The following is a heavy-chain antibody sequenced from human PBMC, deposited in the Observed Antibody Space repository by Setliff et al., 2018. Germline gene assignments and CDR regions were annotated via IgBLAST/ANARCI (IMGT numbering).Heavy chain of an antibody. V-gene: IGHV3-11*01. CDR3: ARSPAARINYYYYMDV. CDR1: GFTVSSNY. D-gene: IGHD2-2*01. CDR2: ITTSGSAT. Sequence: GGSLRLSCAASGFTVSSNYMSWVRQAPGKGLEWVSSITTSGSATYYAESVRGRFAISRNNAKNSLYLQMNSLRAEDTAVYYCARSPAARINYYYYMDVWGKGTTVTVSS. J-gene: IGHJ6*03.